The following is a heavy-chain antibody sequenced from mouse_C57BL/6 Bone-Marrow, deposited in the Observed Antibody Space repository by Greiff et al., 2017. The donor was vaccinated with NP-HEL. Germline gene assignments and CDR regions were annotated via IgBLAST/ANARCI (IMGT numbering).Heavy chain of an antibody. Sequence: QVQLQQSGAELIKPGASVQLSCKATGYTFTGYWIEWVKQRPGHGLEWIGEILPGRGSTNSNEKFKGKATFTADKSPNTAYMQLSSLRPEDSAIYYCEREVSLAMDYWGQGTSVTVSS. CDR3: EREVSLAMDY. CDR1: GYTFTGYW. CDR2: ILPGRGST. D-gene: IGHD6-2*01. V-gene: IGHV1-9*01. J-gene: IGHJ4*01.